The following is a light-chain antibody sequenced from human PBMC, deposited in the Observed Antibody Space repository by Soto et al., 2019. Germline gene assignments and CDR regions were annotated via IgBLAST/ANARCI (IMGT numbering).Light chain of an antibody. J-gene: IGKJ1*01. CDR2: GAY. CDR3: QQYATSPWT. CDR1: QSVNNEY. Sequence: EIVLMQSPGTLSLSPGERATLSCRASQSVNNEYLAWYQQKPGQAPRLLIYGAYNRATGIPDRFRGSRSGTDFTLTISGLGPEDFGVYFCQQYATSPWTFGQGTSVDLK. V-gene: IGKV3-20*01.